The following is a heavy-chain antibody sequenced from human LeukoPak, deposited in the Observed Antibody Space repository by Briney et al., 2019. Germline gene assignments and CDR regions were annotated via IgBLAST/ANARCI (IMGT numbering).Heavy chain of an antibody. J-gene: IGHJ4*02. Sequence: KPSETLSLTCTVSGGSISSYYWSWIRQPAGKGLEWIGRIYTSGNTNYNPSLKSRVTMSVDTSKNQFSLKLSSVTAADTAVYYRAREPYCTNGVCSAYWGQGTLVTVSS. CDR1: GGSISSYY. CDR2: IYTSGNT. CDR3: AREPYCTNGVCSAY. V-gene: IGHV4-4*07. D-gene: IGHD2-8*01.